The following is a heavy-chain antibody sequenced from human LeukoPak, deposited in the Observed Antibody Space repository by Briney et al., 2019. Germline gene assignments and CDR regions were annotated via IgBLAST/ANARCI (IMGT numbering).Heavy chain of an antibody. J-gene: IGHJ6*03. CDR1: GGSISSSSYY. D-gene: IGHD5-12*01. CDR3: AAIWGGYDSSDYYYYMDV. Sequence: SETLSLTCTVSGGSISSSSYYWGWIRQPPGKGLEWIGSIYSGSTYYNPSLKSRVTISVDTSKNQFSLKLSSVTAADTAVYYCAAIWGGYDSSDYYYYMDVWGKGTTVTVSS. CDR2: IYSGST. V-gene: IGHV4-39*01.